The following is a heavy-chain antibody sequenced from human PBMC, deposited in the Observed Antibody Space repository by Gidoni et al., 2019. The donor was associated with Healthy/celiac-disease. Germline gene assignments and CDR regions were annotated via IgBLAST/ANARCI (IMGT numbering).Heavy chain of an antibody. CDR2: ISSSSSYI. D-gene: IGHD5-18*01. CDR3: ARDHTAMVTGDHFDY. CDR1: GFTFSSYS. Sequence: EVQLVESGGGLVKSGGSLRISCAASGFTFSSYSMTWVRQVPGKGLGWVSSISSSSSYIYYADSVKGRFTISRDNAKNSLYLQMNSLRAEDTAVYYCARDHTAMVTGDHFDYWGQGTLVTVSS. V-gene: IGHV3-21*01. J-gene: IGHJ4*02.